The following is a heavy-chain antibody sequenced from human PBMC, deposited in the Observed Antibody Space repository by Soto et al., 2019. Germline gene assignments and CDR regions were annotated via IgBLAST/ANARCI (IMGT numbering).Heavy chain of an antibody. CDR3: VRHVPAAGYYYGMDV. CDR2: IIPIFGTA. D-gene: IGHD2-2*01. V-gene: IGHV1-69*13. CDR1: GGTFSSYA. Sequence: SVKVSCKASGGTFSSYAISWVRQAPGQRLEWMGGIIPIFGTANYAQKFQGRVTITADESSSTAYMELSSLRSEDTSVYYCVRHVPAAGYYYGMDVWGQGTTVTVSS. J-gene: IGHJ6*02.